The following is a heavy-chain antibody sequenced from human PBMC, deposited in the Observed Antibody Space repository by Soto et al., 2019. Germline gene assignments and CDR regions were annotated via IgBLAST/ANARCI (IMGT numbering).Heavy chain of an antibody. J-gene: IGHJ5*02. D-gene: IGHD3-22*01. Sequence: GGSLRLSCAASGFTFRSYAMHWVRQAPGKGLECVAVISHDGSNKFYRDYVKGRFTISRDSVKNSLYLQMDSLRVEDTAVYYCGKVADSGYYTVDRWGQGTLVTVSS. CDR1: GFTFRSYA. CDR2: ISHDGSNK. V-gene: IGHV3-30-3*02. CDR3: GKVADSGYYTVDR.